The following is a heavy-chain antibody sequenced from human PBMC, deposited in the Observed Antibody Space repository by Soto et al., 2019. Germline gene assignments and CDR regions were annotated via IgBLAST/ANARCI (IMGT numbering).Heavy chain of an antibody. CDR2: IIPIFGTA. J-gene: IGHJ4*02. CDR1: GGTFSSYA. D-gene: IGHD3-16*01. V-gene: IGHV1-69*12. CDR3: ARAAARGSFGY. Sequence: QVQLVQSGAEVKKPGSSVKVSCKASGGTFSSYAISWVRQAPGQGLEWMGGIIPIFGTANYAQKLQCRVKITAPDSTSTDYVERISLRSEDTGVYYGARAAARGSFGYWGQGTLVTVSS.